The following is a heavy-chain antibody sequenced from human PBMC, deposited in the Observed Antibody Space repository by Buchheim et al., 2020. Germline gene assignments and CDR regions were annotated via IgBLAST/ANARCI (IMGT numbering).Heavy chain of an antibody. D-gene: IGHD3-10*01. V-gene: IGHV4-31*03. CDR2: INHSGST. CDR1: GGSIRSGGHY. CDR3: ARTDFGSGTSYSFDY. Sequence: QVQLQESGPGLVKPSQTLSLTCTVSGGSIRSGGHYRSWIRQHPGKGLEWIGYINHSGSTNYNPSLKSRLTISVDTSKNELSLRLSSVTAADTAVYYCARTDFGSGTSYSFDYWGQGTL. J-gene: IGHJ4*02.